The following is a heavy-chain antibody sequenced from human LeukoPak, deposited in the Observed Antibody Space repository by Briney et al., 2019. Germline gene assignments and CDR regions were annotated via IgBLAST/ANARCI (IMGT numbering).Heavy chain of an antibody. D-gene: IGHD3-22*01. V-gene: IGHV3-33*01. Sequence: GRSLRLSCAASGFTFSSYGMHWVRQAPGKGLEWVAVIWYDGSNKYYADSVKGRFTISRDNSKNTLYLQMNSLRAEDTAVYYCAREHDSSVYYDYWGQGTLVTVSS. CDR3: AREHDSSVYYDY. CDR2: IWYDGSNK. CDR1: GFTFSSYG. J-gene: IGHJ4*02.